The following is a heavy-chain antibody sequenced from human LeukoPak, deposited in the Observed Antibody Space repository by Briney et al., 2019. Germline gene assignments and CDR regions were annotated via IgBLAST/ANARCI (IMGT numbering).Heavy chain of an antibody. V-gene: IGHV1-2*06. CDR1: GYTFTGYY. D-gene: IGHD3-22*01. Sequence: ASVKVSCKASGYTFTGYYMHWVRQAPGQGLEWMGRINPNSGGTNYAQKFQGRVTMTRDTSISTAYMELSRLRSDDTAVYYCARENYYDSSGPVGIYYYGMDVWGQGTTVTVSS. J-gene: IGHJ6*02. CDR2: INPNSGGT. CDR3: ARENYYDSSGPVGIYYYGMDV.